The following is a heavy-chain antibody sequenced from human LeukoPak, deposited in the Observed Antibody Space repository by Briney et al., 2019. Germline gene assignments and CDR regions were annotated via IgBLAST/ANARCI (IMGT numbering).Heavy chain of an antibody. Sequence: ASVKVSCKASGYTFTSYGISWVRQATGQGLEWMGWMNPNSGNTGYAQKFQGRVTMTRNTSISTAYMELSSLRSEDTAVYYCARARRAMIVVVISYYYYMDVWGKGTTVTISS. CDR2: MNPNSGNT. J-gene: IGHJ6*03. CDR3: ARARRAMIVVVISYYYYMDV. D-gene: IGHD3-22*01. V-gene: IGHV1-8*02. CDR1: GYTFTSYG.